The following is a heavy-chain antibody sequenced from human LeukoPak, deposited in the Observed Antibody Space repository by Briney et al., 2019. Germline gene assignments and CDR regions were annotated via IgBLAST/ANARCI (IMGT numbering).Heavy chain of an antibody. V-gene: IGHV4-39*01. CDR3: ASGGYDFWSGYFPHDAFDI. CDR2: IYYSGST. CDR1: GGSISSSSYY. Sequence: NSSETLSLTCTVSGGSISSSSYYWGWIRQPPGKGREWIGSIYYSGSTYYNPSLKRRVTISVAPSTNQFSLKLSSVTAADTAVYYCASGGYDFWSGYFPHDAFDIWGQGTMVTVSS. D-gene: IGHD3-3*01. J-gene: IGHJ3*02.